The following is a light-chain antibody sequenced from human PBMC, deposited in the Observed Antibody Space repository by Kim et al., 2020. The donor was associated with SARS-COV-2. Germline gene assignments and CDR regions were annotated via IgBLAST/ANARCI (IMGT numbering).Light chain of an antibody. J-gene: IGKJ5*01. CDR3: QQYGGSPMIT. V-gene: IGKV3-20*01. Sequence: PGERATLSCRALESLNSKYIAWYQQRPGQAPRLLVYGASTRATGIPDKFSGSGSGTHFTLTISRLEPEDFAVYYCQQYGGSPMITFGQGTRLEIK. CDR1: ESLNSKY. CDR2: GAS.